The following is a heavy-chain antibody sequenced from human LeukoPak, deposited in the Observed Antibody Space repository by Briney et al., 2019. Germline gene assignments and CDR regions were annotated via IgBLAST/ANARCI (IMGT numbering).Heavy chain of an antibody. Sequence: PGGSLRLSCAASGFTFSSYWMSWVRQAPGKGLEWVANIKQDGSEKYYVDSVKGRFTISRDNAKNSLYLQMNSLRAEDTAVYYCARGYEPWFGEEFNDYWGQGTLVTVSS. CDR3: ARGYEPWFGEEFNDY. V-gene: IGHV3-7*01. D-gene: IGHD3-10*01. CDR2: IKQDGSEK. J-gene: IGHJ4*02. CDR1: GFTFSSYW.